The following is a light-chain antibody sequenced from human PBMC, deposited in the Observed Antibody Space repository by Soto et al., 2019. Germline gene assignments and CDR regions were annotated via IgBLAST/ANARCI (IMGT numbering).Light chain of an antibody. CDR1: SSDVGTYNY. Sequence: QSALTQPRSVSGSPGQSVTISCTGTSSDVGTYNYVCWYQQHPGNAPKLMIYDVSHRPSGVPDRFSGSKSGNNASLTICGLQAEDESDYYFGSYAGSYTAVVGGGTQLTV. J-gene: IGLJ2*01. CDR2: DVS. V-gene: IGLV2-11*01. CDR3: GSYAGSYTAV.